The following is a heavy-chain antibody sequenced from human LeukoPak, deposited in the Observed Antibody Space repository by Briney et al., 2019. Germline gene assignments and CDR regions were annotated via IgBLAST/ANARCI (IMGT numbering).Heavy chain of an antibody. CDR2: ITTGDGNT. V-gene: IGHV3-23*01. J-gene: IGHJ4*02. CDR3: AKDGGLWVSAHWGDS. D-gene: IGHD7-27*01. CDR1: GFTFSSYT. Sequence: GGSLRLSCKASGFTFSSYTMTWVRQAPGKGLKWVSTITTGDGNTYYADSVKGRFTVSRDDSKNTLYLQINSLRAEDTAVYYCAKDGGLWVSAHWGDSWGRGTLVTVSS.